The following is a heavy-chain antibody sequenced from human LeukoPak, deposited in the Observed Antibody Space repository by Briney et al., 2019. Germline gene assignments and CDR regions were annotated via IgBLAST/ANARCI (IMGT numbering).Heavy chain of an antibody. CDR2: IYTSGST. J-gene: IGHJ3*01. D-gene: IGHD2-21*02. Sequence: SETLSLTCTVSGGSISSYYWSWIRQPAGKGLGWIGRIYTSGSTNYNPSLKSRVTISVDTSKNQFSLKLNSVTAADTAVYYCARIVVVTAASLDAFDVWGQGTVVTVSS. V-gene: IGHV4-4*07. CDR3: ARIVVVTAASLDAFDV. CDR1: GGSISSYY.